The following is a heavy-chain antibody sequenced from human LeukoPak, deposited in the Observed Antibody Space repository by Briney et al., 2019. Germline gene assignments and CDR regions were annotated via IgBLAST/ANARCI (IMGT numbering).Heavy chain of an antibody. CDR1: GFIFSRYG. V-gene: IGHV3-30*02. CDR3: AKDWYESSGYPGAVEY. J-gene: IGHJ4*02. Sequence: PGGSLRLSCAASGFIFSRYGMHWVRQAPGKGLEWVAFIRYDGEIKEHADSVKGRFTVSRDNSKNTLYAQMNSLRPEDTAVYYCAKDWYESSGYPGAVEYWGQGTRVTVSS. CDR2: IRYDGEIK. D-gene: IGHD3-22*01.